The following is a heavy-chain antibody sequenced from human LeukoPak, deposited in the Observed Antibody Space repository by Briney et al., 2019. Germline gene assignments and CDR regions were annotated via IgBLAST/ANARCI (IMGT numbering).Heavy chain of an antibody. V-gene: IGHV3-30-3*01. CDR3: ARNPPRYCSSTSCYNL. CDR1: GFTFSSYA. D-gene: IGHD2-2*02. CDR2: ISYDGSNK. Sequence: PGGSLGLSCAASGFTFSSYAMHWVRQAPGKGLEWVAVISYDGSNKYYADSVKGRFTISRDNSKNTLYLQMNSLRAEDTAVYYCARNPPRYCSSTSCYNLWGQGTTVTVSS. J-gene: IGHJ6*02.